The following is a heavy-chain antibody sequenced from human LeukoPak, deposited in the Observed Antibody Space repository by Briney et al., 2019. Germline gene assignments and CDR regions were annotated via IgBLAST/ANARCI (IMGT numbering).Heavy chain of an antibody. J-gene: IGHJ4*02. V-gene: IGHV3-NL1*01. CDR2: INADDGRT. D-gene: IGHD4-11*01. CDR3: AKDLRTTFDY. CDR1: GFTFSSYG. Sequence: GASLRLSCAASGFTFSSYGMHWVRQAPGKGLEWVSGINADDGRTYYADSVKGRFTISRDNSKNTLYLQMNSLRAEDTAVYYCAKDLRTTFDYWGRGTLVTVSS.